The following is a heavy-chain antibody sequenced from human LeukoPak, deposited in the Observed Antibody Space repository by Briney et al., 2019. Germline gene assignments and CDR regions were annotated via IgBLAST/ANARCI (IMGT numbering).Heavy chain of an antibody. D-gene: IGHD3-10*01. CDR3: ARYGSGSEEGWFDP. J-gene: IGHJ5*02. CDR2: VHHSGST. CDR1: GYSISSSNW. Sequence: PSETLSLTCAVSGYSISSSNWWGWIRQPPGEGLEWIGYVHHSGSTYYNPSLKSRVTMSVDTSKNQFSLKLSSVTAVDTAVYYCARYGSGSEEGWFDPWGQGTLVTVSS. V-gene: IGHV4-28*01.